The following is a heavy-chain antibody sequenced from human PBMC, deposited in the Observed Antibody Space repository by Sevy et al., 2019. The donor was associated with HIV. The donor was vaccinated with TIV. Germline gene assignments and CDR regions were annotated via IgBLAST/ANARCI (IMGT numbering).Heavy chain of an antibody. CDR3: ARAEGRRYCDPSGWFDP. CDR2: IWYDGSNK. Sequence: GGSLRLSSAASGFNLRNYGMHWVRQAPGKGLEWVAVIWYDGSNKYYGDSVKGRFTISRDNSKNTVYLQMNSLRAEDTALYYCARAEGRRYCDPSGWFDPWGQGTLVTVSS. J-gene: IGHJ5*02. CDR1: GFNLRNYG. D-gene: IGHD3-9*01. V-gene: IGHV3-33*01.